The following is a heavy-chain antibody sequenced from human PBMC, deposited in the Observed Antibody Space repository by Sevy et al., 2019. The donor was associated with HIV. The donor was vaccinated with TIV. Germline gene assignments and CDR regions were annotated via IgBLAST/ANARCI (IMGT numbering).Heavy chain of an antibody. CDR2: IKQDGSEK. CDR1: GFTFSSYW. Sequence: GGSLRLSCAASGFTFSSYWMSWVRQAPGKGLEWVANIKQDGSEKYYVDSVKGRFTISRDNGKNSLYLQMNSLRAEDTAVYYCAREVGIAAPRVYYGMDVWGQGTTVTVSS. J-gene: IGHJ6*02. CDR3: AREVGIAAPRVYYGMDV. D-gene: IGHD6-13*01. V-gene: IGHV3-7*01.